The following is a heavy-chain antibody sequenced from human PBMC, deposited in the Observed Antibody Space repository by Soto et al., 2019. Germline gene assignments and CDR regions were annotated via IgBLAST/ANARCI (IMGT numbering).Heavy chain of an antibody. Sequence: QVQLQQWGAGLLKPSETLSLTCAVYGGSFSGYYWSWIRQPPGKGLEWIGEINHSGSTNYNPSLKSRVTLSVDTSKNQFSLKLSSVTAADTAVYYCARGQRGWYGGYFQHWGQGTLVTVSS. J-gene: IGHJ1*01. D-gene: IGHD6-19*01. CDR3: ARGQRGWYGGYFQH. CDR2: INHSGST. CDR1: GGSFSGYY. V-gene: IGHV4-34*01.